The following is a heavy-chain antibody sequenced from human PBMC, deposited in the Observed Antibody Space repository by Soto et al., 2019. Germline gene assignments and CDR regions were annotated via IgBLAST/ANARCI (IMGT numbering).Heavy chain of an antibody. CDR2: IVPKFTTA. J-gene: IGHJ1*01. D-gene: IGHD3-22*01. Sequence: QVQLVQSGAEVKKPGSSVRVFCKASGGTFSEYGVSWVRQDPGEGLEWMGGIVPKFTTANYAQKFQGRVTITADRSTNTVYLRLGSLTSEDTAVYFCARENFTADHFDSAGYWPLHHWGQGSLVSVS. CDR1: GGTFSEYG. CDR3: ARENFTADHFDSAGYWPLHH. V-gene: IGHV1-69*06.